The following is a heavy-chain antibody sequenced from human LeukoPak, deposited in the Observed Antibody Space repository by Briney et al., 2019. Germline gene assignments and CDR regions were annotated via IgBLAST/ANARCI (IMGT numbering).Heavy chain of an antibody. D-gene: IGHD2-8*02. CDR2: ILGSCDNT. Sequence: GGSLRLSCGASGFTFSTYGMRWVRQAPGKGLEWVSAILGSCDNTYYADSVRGRFTIYSDSSSNTLYLQMNSLRADDTAVYYCAKSGDVTSMRFGELNWGQGTQVAVSS. V-gene: IGHV3-23*01. CDR1: GFTFSTYG. CDR3: AKSGDVTSMRFGELN. J-gene: IGHJ4*02.